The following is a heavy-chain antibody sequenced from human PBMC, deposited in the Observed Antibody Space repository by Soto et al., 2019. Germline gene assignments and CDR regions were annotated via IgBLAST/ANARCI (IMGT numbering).Heavy chain of an antibody. CDR1: GFLFSSYA. J-gene: IGHJ1*01. Sequence: PGGSLRLSCEASGFLFSSYAMNWVRQAPGKGLEWVSSISSHGDTTYYAESVRGRFTISRDNSKNTLFLQMNSLRTEDTAVYFCAGGATGRAPFQHWGQGTLVTVSS. CDR2: ISSHGDTT. D-gene: IGHD6-13*01. V-gene: IGHV3-23*01. CDR3: AGGATGRAPFQH.